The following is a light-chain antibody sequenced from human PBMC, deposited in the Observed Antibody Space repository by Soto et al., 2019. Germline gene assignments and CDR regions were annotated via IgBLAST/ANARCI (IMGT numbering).Light chain of an antibody. CDR2: GAS. CDR1: QSFSSSY. V-gene: IGKV3-20*01. J-gene: IGKJ1*01. Sequence: EIVLTQSPGTLALSPGERATLSCRASQSFSSSYLAWNQQKPGQAPRLLIYGASSRSTVIPDRFSGSGSGTDFTLTINRLEPEDFAVYYWQQYGSSPSTFGQGTKVEI. CDR3: QQYGSSPST.